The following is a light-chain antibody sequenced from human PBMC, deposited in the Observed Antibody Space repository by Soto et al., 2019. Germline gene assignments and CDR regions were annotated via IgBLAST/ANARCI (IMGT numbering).Light chain of an antibody. Sequence: AIQMTQSPSSLSASVGDRVTITCRASQGIRNHLGCYQQKPGRAPQLLIFAASNLQSGGPTRLSGSGSGTDFTLSISSLQPEDFATYYCLQDYTYPRTFGQGTKVEIK. CDR3: LQDYTYPRT. CDR2: AAS. J-gene: IGKJ1*01. V-gene: IGKV1-6*01. CDR1: QGIRNH.